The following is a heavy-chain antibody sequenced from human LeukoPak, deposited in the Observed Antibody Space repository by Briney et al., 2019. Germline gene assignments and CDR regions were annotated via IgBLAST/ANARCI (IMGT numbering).Heavy chain of an antibody. CDR1: GFTFSSYG. CDR2: IWYDGSNK. J-gene: IGHJ4*02. Sequence: GGSLRLSCAASGFTFSSYGMHWVGQAPGKGLEWVADIWYDGSNKYYADSVKGRFTISRDNTQNTLYLQMNSLRAEDSAVCYGAKDQVRFVFDYWGQGTLVTVSS. CDR3: AKDQVRFVFDY. V-gene: IGHV3-33*06.